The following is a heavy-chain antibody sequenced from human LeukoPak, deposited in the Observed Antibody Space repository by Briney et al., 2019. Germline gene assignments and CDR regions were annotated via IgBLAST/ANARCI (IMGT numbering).Heavy chain of an antibody. Sequence: GGSLRLSCAASGFTFSSYGMHWVRQAPGKGLEWVAFIRYDGSNKYYADSVKGRFTISRDNSKNTLYLQMNSLRAEDTAVYYCAKAEFYYYGSGSYPDYWGQGTLVTVSS. J-gene: IGHJ4*02. CDR1: GFTFSSYG. CDR2: IRYDGSNK. V-gene: IGHV3-30*02. D-gene: IGHD3-10*01. CDR3: AKAEFYYYGSGSYPDY.